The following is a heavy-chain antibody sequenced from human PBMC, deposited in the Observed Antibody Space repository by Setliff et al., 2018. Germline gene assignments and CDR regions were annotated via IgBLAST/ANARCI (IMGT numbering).Heavy chain of an antibody. J-gene: IGHJ5*02. D-gene: IGHD3-22*01. Sequence: ASVKVSCKAPGFTFRNYAISWVRQAPGQGLEWMGWISAYNGDTTYTQNLQGRVTLTTDTSTTTAYMELRSLRSEDTAIYSCARDGKQFYYDSTGYYRNWFDPWGQGTLVTVSS. CDR3: ARDGKQFYYDSTGYYRNWFDP. CDR1: GFTFRNYA. CDR2: ISAYNGDT. V-gene: IGHV1-18*01.